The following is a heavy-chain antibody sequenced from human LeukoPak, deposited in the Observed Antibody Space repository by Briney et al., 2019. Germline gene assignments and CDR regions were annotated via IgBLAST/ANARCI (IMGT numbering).Heavy chain of an antibody. CDR2: IWYDGSNK. D-gene: IGHD5-18*01. J-gene: IGHJ4*02. CDR1: GFTFSSYA. V-gene: IGHV3-33*08. Sequence: GGSLRLSCAASGFTFSSYAMSWVRQAPGKGLEWVAVIWYDGSNKYYADSVKGRFTISRDNSKNTLYLQMNSLRAEDTAVYYCARGNVDTAMAHYFDYWGQGTLVTVSS. CDR3: ARGNVDTAMAHYFDY.